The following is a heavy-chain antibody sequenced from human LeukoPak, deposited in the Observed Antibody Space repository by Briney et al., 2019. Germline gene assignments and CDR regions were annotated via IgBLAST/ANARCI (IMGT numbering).Heavy chain of an antibody. Sequence: ASVKVSCKASGYTFSSYAMNWVRQAPGQGLEWMGWINTNTGNPTYAQGFTGRFVFSLGTSINTAYLQVNSLKAEDTAVYYCARTYYYDSSGYGDYFDYWGQGTLVTVSS. CDR2: INTNTGNP. CDR1: GYTFSSYA. V-gene: IGHV7-4-1*02. D-gene: IGHD3-22*01. J-gene: IGHJ4*02. CDR3: ARTYYYDSSGYGDYFDY.